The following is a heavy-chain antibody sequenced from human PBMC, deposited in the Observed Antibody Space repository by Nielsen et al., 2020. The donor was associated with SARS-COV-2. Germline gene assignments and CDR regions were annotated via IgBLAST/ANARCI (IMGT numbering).Heavy chain of an antibody. D-gene: IGHD3-16*01. V-gene: IGHV4-59*12. J-gene: IGHJ5*02. CDR3: ARQRGGKAPFDP. CDR1: GGSISSYY. Sequence: GSLRLSCTVSGGSISSYYWSWIRQPPGKGLEWIGYIYYSGSTNYNPSLKSRVTISVDTSKNQFSLKLSSVTAADTAVYYCARQRGGKAPFDPWGQGTLVTVSS. CDR2: IYYSGST.